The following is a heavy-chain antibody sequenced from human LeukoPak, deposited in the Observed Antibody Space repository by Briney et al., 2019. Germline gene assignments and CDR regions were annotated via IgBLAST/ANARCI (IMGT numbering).Heavy chain of an antibody. D-gene: IGHD7-27*01. V-gene: IGHV1-69*06. Sequence: SVKVSCKASGGTFSSYAISWVRQGPGQGLEWMGGIIPIFGTANYAQKFQGRVTITADKSTSTAYMELSSLRSEDTAVYYCAREGSGDRAFDYWGQGTLVTVSP. J-gene: IGHJ4*02. CDR3: AREGSGDRAFDY. CDR1: GGTFSSYA. CDR2: IIPIFGTA.